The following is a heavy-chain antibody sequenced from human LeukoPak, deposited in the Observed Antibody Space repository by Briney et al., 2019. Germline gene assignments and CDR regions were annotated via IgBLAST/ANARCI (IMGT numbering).Heavy chain of an antibody. CDR3: AKWGRLLSSGYHYYFDY. CDR2: ISGSGGST. Sequence: GGSLRLSCAASGFTFSSYALNWVRQAPGKGLEWVSAISGSGGSTYYADSVKGRFTISRDNSKNTLYLQMNSLRAEDTAVYYCAKWGRLLSSGYHYYFDYWGQGTLVTVSS. D-gene: IGHD3-22*01. CDR1: GFTFSSYA. J-gene: IGHJ4*02. V-gene: IGHV3-23*01.